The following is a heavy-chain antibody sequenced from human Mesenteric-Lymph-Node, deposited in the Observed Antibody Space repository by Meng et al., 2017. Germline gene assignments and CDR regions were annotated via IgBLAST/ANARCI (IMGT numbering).Heavy chain of an antibody. V-gene: IGHV4-61*01. J-gene: IGHJ4*02. D-gene: IGHD4-17*01. Sequence: GQLHGSGPVLVRPSESLSLSCTVSGGSVSSGSYYWSWIRQPPGKGLEWIGYIYYSGSTNYNPSLKSRVTISVDTSKNQFSLKLSSVTAADTAVYYCAREPYYGDEGIDYWGQGTLVTVSS. CDR1: GGSVSSGSYY. CDR2: IYYSGST. CDR3: AREPYYGDEGIDY.